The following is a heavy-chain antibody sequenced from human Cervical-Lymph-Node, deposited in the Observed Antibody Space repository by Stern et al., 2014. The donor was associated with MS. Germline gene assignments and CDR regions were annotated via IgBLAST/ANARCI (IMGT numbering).Heavy chain of an antibody. V-gene: IGHV3-11*01. CDR2: ISSSGSTI. CDR1: GFTFSDYD. D-gene: IGHD3-16*02. CDR3: ARLDYVWGSYPNYGMDV. Sequence: VQLVESGGGLVQPGGSLRLSCAASGFTFSDYDMSWIRQAPGKVLEWVSFISSSGSTIYYADSVKGRFIMFRENAKNSLYLQMNSLRAEDAAVYYCARLDYVWGSYPNYGMDVWGQGTTVTVSS. J-gene: IGHJ6*02.